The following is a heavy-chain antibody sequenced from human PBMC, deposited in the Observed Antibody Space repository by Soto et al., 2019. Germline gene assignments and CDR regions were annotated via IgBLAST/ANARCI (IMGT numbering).Heavy chain of an antibody. D-gene: IGHD6-6*01. Sequence: QLQLQESGPGLVKPSETLSLTCTVSGGSISSSSYYWGWIRQPPGKGLEWIWSIYYSGSTYYNPSSNSRVSISVDTSKNQFSLKLSSVTAADTAVYYCASSGTFSSSPPSAFEYWGQGTLVTASS. CDR1: GGSISSSSYY. CDR3: ASSGTFSSSPPSAFEY. CDR2: IYYSGST. J-gene: IGHJ4*02. V-gene: IGHV4-39*01.